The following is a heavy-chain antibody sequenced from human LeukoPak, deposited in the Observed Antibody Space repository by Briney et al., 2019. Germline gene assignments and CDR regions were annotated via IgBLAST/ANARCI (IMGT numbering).Heavy chain of an antibody. CDR3: ARAPSEIGGYYPEYFRH. CDR1: GFTFSTYW. D-gene: IGHD3-22*01. CDR2: IKSDGST. Sequence: GGSLRLSCAASGFTFSTYWMHWVRQAPGKGLVWVSRIKSDGSTNYADSVKGRFTISRDNANDTLSLQMNSLRPEDTGVYYCARAPSEIGGYYPEYFRHWGQGTLVTVSS. J-gene: IGHJ1*01. V-gene: IGHV3-74*01.